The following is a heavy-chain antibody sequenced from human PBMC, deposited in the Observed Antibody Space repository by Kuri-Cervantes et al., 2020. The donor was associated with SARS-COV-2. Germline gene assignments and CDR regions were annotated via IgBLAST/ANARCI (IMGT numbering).Heavy chain of an antibody. D-gene: IGHD1-26*01. CDR3: ARDGEPYYQYYYMDV. CDR2: ISYDGSNK. V-gene: IGHV3-30*04. CDR1: GFTFSSYA. Sequence: GESLKISCAASGFTFSSYAMHWVRQAPGKGLEWVAVISYDGSNKYYADSVKGRFTISRDNSTNTLYLQMTSLRDEDTAVYYCARDGEPYYQYYYMDVWGRGTTVTVYS. J-gene: IGHJ6*03.